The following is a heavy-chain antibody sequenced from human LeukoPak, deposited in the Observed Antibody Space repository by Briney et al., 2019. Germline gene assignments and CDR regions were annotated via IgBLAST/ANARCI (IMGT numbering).Heavy chain of an antibody. V-gene: IGHV4-34*01. CDR2: INHGGST. Sequence: PSETLSLTCAVYGGSFSGYYWSWIRQPPGKGLEWIGEINHGGSTNYNPSLKSRVTISVDTSKNQFSLKLSSVTAADTAVYYCARDLEGNWGVDYWGQGTLVTVSS. J-gene: IGHJ4*02. D-gene: IGHD7-27*01. CDR1: GGSFSGYY. CDR3: ARDLEGNWGVDY.